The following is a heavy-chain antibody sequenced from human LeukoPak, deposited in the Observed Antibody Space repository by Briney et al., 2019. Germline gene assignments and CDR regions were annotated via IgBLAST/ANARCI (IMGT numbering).Heavy chain of an antibody. Sequence: GGSLRLSCTASGFTFGDYAMSWFRQAPGKGLEWVGFIRSKAYGGTTEYAASVKGRFTISRDDSKSIAYLQMNSLKTEDTAVYYCTRPYCSSTSCDASYYYMDVWGKGTTVTVSS. V-gene: IGHV3-49*03. CDR2: IRSKAYGGTT. D-gene: IGHD2-2*01. CDR3: TRPYCSSTSCDASYYYMDV. CDR1: GFTFGDYA. J-gene: IGHJ6*03.